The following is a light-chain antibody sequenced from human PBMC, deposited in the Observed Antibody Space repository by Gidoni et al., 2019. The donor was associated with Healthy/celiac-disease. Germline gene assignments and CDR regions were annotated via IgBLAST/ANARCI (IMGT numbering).Light chain of an antibody. CDR1: ESVLYTSNKKNY. J-gene: IGKJ2*01. CDR2: WAS. CDR3: QQSYDTPRT. V-gene: IGKV4-1*01. Sequence: IVVTQSPVSLCVSLSERATINCNSSESVLYTSNKKNYLAWYQQKPGQPPKLLIYWASNREFGVPDRFSGSGSGTDFTLTISSLQAEDVAVYYCQQSYDTPRTFGQGTKLEIK.